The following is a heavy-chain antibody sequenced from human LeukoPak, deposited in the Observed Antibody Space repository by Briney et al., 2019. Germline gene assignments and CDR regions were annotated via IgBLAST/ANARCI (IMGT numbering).Heavy chain of an antibody. Sequence: PGGSLRLSCAASGFTFSSYALSWVRQAPGKGLEWVSSISGSGGSTYYADSVKGRFTISRDNSKNTLYLQMNSLRDEDTAIYCCAKAPRGGYDSRIDYWGQGTLVTVSS. CDR3: AKAPRGGYDSRIDY. J-gene: IGHJ4*02. D-gene: IGHD5-12*01. CDR2: ISGSGGST. V-gene: IGHV3-23*01. CDR1: GFTFSSYA.